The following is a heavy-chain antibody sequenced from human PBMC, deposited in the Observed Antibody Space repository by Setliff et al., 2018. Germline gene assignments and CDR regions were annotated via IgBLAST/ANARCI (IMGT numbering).Heavy chain of an antibody. Sequence: PGGSLRLSCAASGFTFESHTMNWVRQAPGKGLEWVSYIDKSGDRTEYADSVKGRFTISRDDAQNSLYLQMNSLRAEDTAVYYCATNPRYTNSQLDYWGPGTLVTVSS. CDR1: GFTFESHT. CDR2: IDKSGDRT. J-gene: IGHJ4*02. CDR3: ATNPRYTNSQLDY. D-gene: IGHD6-6*01. V-gene: IGHV3-48*04.